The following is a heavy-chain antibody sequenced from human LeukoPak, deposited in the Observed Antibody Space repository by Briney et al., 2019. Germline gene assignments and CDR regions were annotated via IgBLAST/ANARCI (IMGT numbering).Heavy chain of an antibody. V-gene: IGHV3-30*18. CDR2: ISYDGSNE. CDR3: AKECAYYFDY. Sequence: GGSLRLSCAASGFTFSNYGMHWVRQAPGKGLEWVTLISYDGSNEYYADSVKGRFTISRDNSKNILYLQINSLRPEDTAVYYCAKECAYYFDYWGQGTLVTVSS. CDR1: GFTFSNYG. J-gene: IGHJ4*02.